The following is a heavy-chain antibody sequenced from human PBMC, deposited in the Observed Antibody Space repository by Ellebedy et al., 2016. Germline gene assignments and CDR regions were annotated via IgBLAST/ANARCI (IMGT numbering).Heavy chain of an antibody. CDR2: VSSDGGNN. D-gene: IGHD1-14*01. Sequence: GESLKISXTAPVVLFSSYGWNWVRQSPGKGLEWVASVSSDGGNNYYADSVEGRFTSSRDIDNKVLYLHMKSLTYEDTAVYYCARGDFRGRINRYFHMWGRGTLVTVSS. CDR1: VVLFSSYG. J-gene: IGHJ2*01. V-gene: IGHV3-30*03. CDR3: ARGDFRGRINRYFHM.